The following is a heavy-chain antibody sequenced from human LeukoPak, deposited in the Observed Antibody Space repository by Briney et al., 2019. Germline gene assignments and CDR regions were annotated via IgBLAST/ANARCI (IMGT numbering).Heavy chain of an antibody. V-gene: IGHV3-48*01. CDR2: ISSSSSTI. J-gene: IGHJ4*02. D-gene: IGHD3-10*01. Sequence: GGSLRLSCAASGFTFSSYSMNWVRQAPGKGLEWVSYISSSSSTIYYADSVKGRFTISRDNSKNTLYLQMSSLRAEDTAVYYCAKVGDYYGSGKYSNFDYWGQGTLVTVSS. CDR1: GFTFSSYS. CDR3: AKVGDYYGSGKYSNFDY.